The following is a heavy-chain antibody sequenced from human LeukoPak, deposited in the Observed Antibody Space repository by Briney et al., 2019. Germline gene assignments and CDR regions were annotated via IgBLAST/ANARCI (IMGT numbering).Heavy chain of an antibody. CDR1: GYTFTTYS. D-gene: IGHD6-13*01. J-gene: IGHJ4*02. V-gene: IGHV1-24*01. CDR3: AIVSKTIPGAAPFDY. Sequence: ASVKVSCKASGYTFTTYSISWLRQAPGKGLEWMGGFDPEDGETIYVQNFQGRVTMTEDTSIQTAYMELSSLGSEDTALYYCAIVSKTIPGAAPFDYWGQGTLVSVAS. CDR2: FDPEDGET.